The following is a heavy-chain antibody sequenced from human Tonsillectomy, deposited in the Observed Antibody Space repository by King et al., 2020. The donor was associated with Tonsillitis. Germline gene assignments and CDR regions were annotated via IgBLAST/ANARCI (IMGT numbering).Heavy chain of an antibody. V-gene: IGHV3-15*01. Sequence: VQLVESGGGLVKPGGSLRLSCVASGMTFSTAWMSWVRHAPGKGLEWVGRIKSKTDGGTTDYPAPEKGRITISRDDSKSTLYLQMSSLKTEDTGVYYCARWSSYHGMDVWGQGTTVTVSS. CDR2: IKSKTDGGTT. CDR3: ARWSSYHGMDV. J-gene: IGHJ6*02. D-gene: IGHD1-26*01. CDR1: GMTFSTAW.